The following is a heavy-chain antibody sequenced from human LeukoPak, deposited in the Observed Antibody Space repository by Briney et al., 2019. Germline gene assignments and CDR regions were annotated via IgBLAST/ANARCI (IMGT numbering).Heavy chain of an antibody. D-gene: IGHD6-13*01. V-gene: IGHV4-59*08. CDR3: ARNSRMSIAAAGLDY. Sequence: SETLSLTCTVSGGSISSYYWSWIRQPPGKGLEWIGYIYYSGSTNYNPSLKSRVTISVDTSKNQFSLKLSSVTAADTAVYYCARNSRMSIAAAGLDYWGQGTLVTVSS. J-gene: IGHJ4*02. CDR2: IYYSGST. CDR1: GGSISSYY.